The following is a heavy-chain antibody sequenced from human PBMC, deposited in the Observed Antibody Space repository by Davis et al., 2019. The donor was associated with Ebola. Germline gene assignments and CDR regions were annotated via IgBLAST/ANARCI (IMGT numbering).Heavy chain of an antibody. Sequence: GESLKISCAASGFTFSSYAMSWVRQAPGKGLEWVAVISYDGSNKYYADSVKGRFTISRDNAKNSLYLQMNSLRAEDTAVYYCARVGGDLFCSGGSCYSAAGNNFDYWGQGTLVTVSS. J-gene: IGHJ4*02. V-gene: IGHV3-30-3*01. CDR3: ARVGGDLFCSGGSCYSAAGNNFDY. D-gene: IGHD2-15*01. CDR2: ISYDGSNK. CDR1: GFTFSSYA.